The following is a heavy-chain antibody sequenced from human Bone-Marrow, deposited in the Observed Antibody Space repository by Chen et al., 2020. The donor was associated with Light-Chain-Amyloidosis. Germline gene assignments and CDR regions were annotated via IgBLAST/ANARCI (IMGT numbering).Heavy chain of an antibody. CDR1: GYTFPNYW. Sequence: VKKPGESLKISCKGSGYTFPNYWIGWVRQMPGKGLEWMGVIYPDDSDARYSPSFEGQVTISADKSITTAYLQWRSLKASDTAMYYCARRRDGFNFDYWGQGTLVTVSS. J-gene: IGHJ4*02. CDR3: ARRRDGFNFDY. CDR2: IYPDDSDA. V-gene: IGHV5-51*01. D-gene: IGHD5-12*01.